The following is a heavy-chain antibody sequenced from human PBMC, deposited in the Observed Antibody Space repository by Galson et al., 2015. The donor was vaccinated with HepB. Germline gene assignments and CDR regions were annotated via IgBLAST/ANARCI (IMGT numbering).Heavy chain of an antibody. CDR1: GFIFSDYA. CDR2: ITASGATT. J-gene: IGHJ6*02. Sequence: SLRLSCATSGFIFSDYAVAWVRQAPGKGLEWVPSITASGATTHYAGSVKGRFTISRDNSKSTVYLQMNRLRAEDTALYYCAKDQASRDLFYYGMDVWGQGTTVTVSS. CDR3: AKDQASRDLFYYGMDV. V-gene: IGHV3-23*01.